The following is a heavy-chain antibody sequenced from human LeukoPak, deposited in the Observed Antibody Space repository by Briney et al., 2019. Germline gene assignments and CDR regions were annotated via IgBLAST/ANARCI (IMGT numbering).Heavy chain of an antibody. V-gene: IGHV3-74*01. CDR2: ICPDGTVT. Sequence: GGSLRLSCAASGFTFSTYCMHWVRQAPGKGPMWVSRICPDGTVTNYADSVKARFIISRDNARNTVYPQMNSLRVEDTAVYYCVRDFRSADYWGQGTLVTVSS. CDR3: VRDFRSADY. J-gene: IGHJ4*02. CDR1: GFTFSTYC.